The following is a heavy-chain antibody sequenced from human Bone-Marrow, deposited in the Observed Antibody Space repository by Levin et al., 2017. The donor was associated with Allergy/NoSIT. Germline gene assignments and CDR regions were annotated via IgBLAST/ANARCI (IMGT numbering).Heavy chain of an antibody. D-gene: IGHD3-3*01. CDR2: ISSSGSTI. V-gene: IGHV3-48*03. J-gene: IGHJ5*02. CDR3: ARGLTIFGVVRGGWRGVNWFDP. CDR1: GFTFSSYE. Sequence: PGGSLRLSCAASGFTFSSYEMNWVRQAPGKGLEWVSYISSSGSTIYYADSVKGRFTISRDNAKNSLYLQMNSLRAEDTAVYYCARGLTIFGVVRGGWRGVNWFDPWGQGTLVTVSS.